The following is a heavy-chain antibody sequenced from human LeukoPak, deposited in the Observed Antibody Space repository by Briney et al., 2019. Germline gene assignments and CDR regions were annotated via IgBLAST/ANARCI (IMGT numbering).Heavy chain of an antibody. CDR2: ISGSGGST. V-gene: IGHV3-23*01. Sequence: PGGSLRLSCAASGFTFSSYAMSWVRQAPGKGLEWVSAISGSGGSTYYADSVKGRFSISRDNSRNTLYLQMNSLRAEDTAVYYCAKDSYASGRNYYFDCWGQGTLVTVSS. CDR3: AKDSYASGRNYYFDC. D-gene: IGHD3-10*01. CDR1: GFTFSSYA. J-gene: IGHJ4*02.